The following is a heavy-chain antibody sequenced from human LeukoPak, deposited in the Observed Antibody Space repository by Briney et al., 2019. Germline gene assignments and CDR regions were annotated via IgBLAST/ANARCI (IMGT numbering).Heavy chain of an antibody. CDR2: IYHSGST. CDR1: GYSISSGYY. D-gene: IGHD6-13*01. J-gene: IGHJ4*02. Sequence: PSETLSLTCAVSGYSISSGYYWGWIRQPPGRGLKWIGSIYHSGSTYYNPSLKSRVTISVDTSKNQFSLKLSSVTAADTAVYYCGVGKEQLALYYFDYWGQGTLVTVSS. V-gene: IGHV4-38-2*01. CDR3: GVGKEQLALYYFDY.